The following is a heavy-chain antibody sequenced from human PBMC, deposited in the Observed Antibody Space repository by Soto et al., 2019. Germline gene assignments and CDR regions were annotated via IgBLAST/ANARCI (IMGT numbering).Heavy chain of an antibody. CDR3: AREGYCSGGSCYSQFDP. CDR1: GGSISSYY. J-gene: IGHJ5*02. CDR2: IYYSGST. Sequence: PSETLSLTCTVSGGSISSYYWSWIRQPPGKGLEWIGYIYYSGSTNYNPSLKSRVTISVDTSKNQFSLKLSSVTAADTAVYYCAREGYCSGGSCYSQFDPWGQGTLVTVPS. D-gene: IGHD2-15*01. V-gene: IGHV4-59*01.